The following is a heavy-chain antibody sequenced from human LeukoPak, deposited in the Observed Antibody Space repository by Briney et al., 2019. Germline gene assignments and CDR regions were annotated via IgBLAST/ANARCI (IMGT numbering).Heavy chain of an antibody. J-gene: IGHJ6*02. CDR2: ISYDGSNK. Sequence: GGSVRLSCAASGFTFSSYGMHWARQAPGKGLEWVAVISYDGSNKYYADSAKGRFTISRDNSKNTLYLQMNSLRAEDTAVYYCAKDGSLYGGMDVCGQRGTVADSS. V-gene: IGHV3-30*18. CDR1: GFTFSSYG. D-gene: IGHD3-10*01. CDR3: AKDGSLYGGMDV.